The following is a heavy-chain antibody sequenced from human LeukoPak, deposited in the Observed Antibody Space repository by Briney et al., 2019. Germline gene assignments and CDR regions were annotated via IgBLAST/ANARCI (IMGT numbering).Heavy chain of an antibody. CDR1: GGSFSGYY. Sequence: PSETLSLTCAVYGGSFSGYYWSWIRQPPGKGLEWIGEINHSGSTNYNPSLKSRVTISVDTSKNQFSLKLSSVTAADTAVYYCARVRSNLLGIAAAGTLYYYMDVWGKGTTVTVSS. J-gene: IGHJ6*03. D-gene: IGHD6-13*01. CDR2: INHSGST. V-gene: IGHV4-34*01. CDR3: ARVRSNLLGIAAAGTLYYYMDV.